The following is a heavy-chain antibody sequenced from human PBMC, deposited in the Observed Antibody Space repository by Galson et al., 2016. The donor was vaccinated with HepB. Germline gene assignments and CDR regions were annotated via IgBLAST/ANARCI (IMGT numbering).Heavy chain of an antibody. V-gene: IGHV3-30*18. Sequence: SLRLSCAASGFTFSTYGMHWVRQAPGKGLEWVALISYDGKSESNADSVKGRVTISRDNSKNTLYLQMHSLRGEDTAVYYCAKGRWDFDSWGQGTLVTVSS. CDR2: ISYDGKSE. D-gene: IGHD5-24*01. CDR3: AKGRWDFDS. J-gene: IGHJ4*02. CDR1: GFTFSTYG.